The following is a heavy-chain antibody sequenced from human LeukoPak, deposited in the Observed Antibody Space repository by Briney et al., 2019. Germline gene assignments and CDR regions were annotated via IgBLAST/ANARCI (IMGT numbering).Heavy chain of an antibody. CDR2: ISGSGGST. CDR3: AKMKEYGVLRPPFDY. D-gene: IGHD5-12*01. V-gene: IGHV3-23*01. Sequence: PGGSLRLSCAASGFTFSSYAMSWVRQAPGKGLEWVSAISGSGGSTYYADSVKGRFTISRDNSKNTLYPQMNSLRAEDTAVYYCAKMKEYGVLRPPFDYWGQGTLVTVSS. J-gene: IGHJ4*02. CDR1: GFTFSSYA.